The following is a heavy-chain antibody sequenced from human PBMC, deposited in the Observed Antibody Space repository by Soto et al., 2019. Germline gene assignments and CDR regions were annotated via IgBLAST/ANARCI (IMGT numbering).Heavy chain of an antibody. CDR3: TTSSLSDYDYIWGSYPTGDYYYMDV. Sequence: GGSLRLSCAASGFTFSNAWMSWVRQAPGKGLEWVGRIKSKTDGGTTDYAAPVKGRFTISRDDSKNTLYLKMNSLKTEDTAVYYCTTSSLSDYDYIWGSYPTGDYYYMDVWGKGTTVTVSS. CDR1: GFTFSNAW. CDR2: IKSKTDGGTT. V-gene: IGHV3-15*01. D-gene: IGHD3-16*02. J-gene: IGHJ6*03.